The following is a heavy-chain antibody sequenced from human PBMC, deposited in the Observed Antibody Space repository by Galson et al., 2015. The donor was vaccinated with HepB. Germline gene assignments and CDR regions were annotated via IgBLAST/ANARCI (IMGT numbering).Heavy chain of an antibody. V-gene: IGHV1-24*01. CDR3: ATVRYNRNSVAADDYYYYGMDV. D-gene: IGHD1-14*01. Sequence: SVKVSCKVSGYTLTELSMHWVRQAPGKGLEWMGGFDSEDGETIYAQKFQGRVTMTEDTSTDTAYMELSSLRSEDTAVYYCATVRYNRNSVAADDYYYYGMDVWGQGTTVTVSS. CDR1: GYTLTELS. J-gene: IGHJ6*02. CDR2: FDSEDGET.